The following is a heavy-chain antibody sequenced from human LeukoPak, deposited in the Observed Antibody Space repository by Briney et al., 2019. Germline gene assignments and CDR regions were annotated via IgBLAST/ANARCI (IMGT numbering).Heavy chain of an antibody. J-gene: IGHJ4*02. CDR1: GFTFSSYA. Sequence: GGSLRLSCAASGFTFSSYAMSWVRRAPGKGLEWVSAISGSGGGTYYADSVKGRFTISRDNSKNTLYLQMNSLRAEDTAVYYCAKELGSSTWYYFDYWGQGTLVTVSS. CDR3: AKELGSSTWYYFDY. D-gene: IGHD6-13*01. CDR2: ISGSGGGT. V-gene: IGHV3-23*01.